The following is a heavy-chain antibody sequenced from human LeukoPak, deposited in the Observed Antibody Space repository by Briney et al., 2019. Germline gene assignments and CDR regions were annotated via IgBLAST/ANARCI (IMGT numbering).Heavy chain of an antibody. J-gene: IGHJ2*01. V-gene: IGHV4-59*08. CDR2: IYYSGST. CDR1: GGSISSYY. D-gene: IGHD1-7*01. Sequence: SETLSLTCTVSGGSISSYYWSWIRQPPGKGLEWIGYIYYSGSTNYNPSLKSRVTISVDTAKNQFSLKLSSVTAADTAVYYCARRELLWYFDLWGRGTLVTVSS. CDR3: ARRELLWYFDL.